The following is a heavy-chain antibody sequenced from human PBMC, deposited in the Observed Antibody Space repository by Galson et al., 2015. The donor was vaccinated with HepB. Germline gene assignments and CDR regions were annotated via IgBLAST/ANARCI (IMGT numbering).Heavy chain of an antibody. CDR1: GYTFTTNG. CDR2: ISANSGNT. CDR3: ARDRDYRFDY. D-gene: IGHD4/OR15-4a*01. V-gene: IGHV1-18*04. J-gene: IGHJ4*02. Sequence: SCKASGYTFTTNGISWVRHAPGQGLEWMGWISANSGNTKYAQNFQERVTLTRDTSTSTVYLELRNLRSDDTAAYYCARDRDYRFDYWGQGTLVTVSS.